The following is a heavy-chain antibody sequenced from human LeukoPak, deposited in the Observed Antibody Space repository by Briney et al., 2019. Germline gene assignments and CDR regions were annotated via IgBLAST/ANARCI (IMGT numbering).Heavy chain of an antibody. D-gene: IGHD6-6*01. CDR2: ISSSSSYI. J-gene: IGHJ4*02. V-gene: IGHV3-21*01. CDR3: AGAGSSSYFDY. CDR1: GFTFSSCS. Sequence: PGGSLRLSGAASGFTFSSCSMNWVRQAPGKGLEWVSSISSSSSYIYYADSVKGRFTISRDNSKNTLYLQMNSLRAEDTAVYYCAGAGSSSYFDYWGQGTLVTVSS.